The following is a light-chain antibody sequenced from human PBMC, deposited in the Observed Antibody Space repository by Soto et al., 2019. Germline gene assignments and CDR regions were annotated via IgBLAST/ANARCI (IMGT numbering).Light chain of an antibody. J-gene: IGLJ1*01. CDR3: QSYDNSLSGYV. V-gene: IGLV1-40*01. CDR1: SSNIGAGYD. CDR2: ANS. Sequence: QSVLTQPRSVSGAPGQRVTISCTGSSSNIGAGYDVHWYQQLPGTAPKLLIYANSNRPSGVPGRFSGSKSGTSASLAITGLQAEDEADYYCQSYDNSLSGYVFGPGTKLTVL.